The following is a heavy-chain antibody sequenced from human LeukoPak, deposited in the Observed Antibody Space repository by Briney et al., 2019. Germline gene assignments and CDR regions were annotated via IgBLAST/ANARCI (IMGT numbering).Heavy chain of an antibody. CDR3: AKSVEMATIMSAFDY. Sequence: PGGSLRLSCAASGFTFSSYALHWVRQAPGKGLEWVAVISYDGNNKYYTDSVKVRFTISRDNSKHTLYLQMNSVRAEDSAVYYCAKSVEMATIMSAFDYWGQGTLVTVSS. J-gene: IGHJ4*02. V-gene: IGHV3-30*04. CDR1: GFTFSSYA. CDR2: ISYDGNNK. D-gene: IGHD5-24*01.